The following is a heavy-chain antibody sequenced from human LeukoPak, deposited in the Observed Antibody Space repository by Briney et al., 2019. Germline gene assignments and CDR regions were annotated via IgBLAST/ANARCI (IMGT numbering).Heavy chain of an antibody. CDR3: ARVFHGSLPYNWFDP. CDR1: GYSISSGYY. Sequence: SETLSLTCTVSGYSISSGYYWGWIRQPPGKGLEWIGSIYHSGNTYYNPSLKSRVTISVDTSKNQFSLRLSSVTAADTAVYYCARVFHGSLPYNWFDPWGQGTLVTVSS. J-gene: IGHJ5*02. V-gene: IGHV4-38-2*02. D-gene: IGHD5-24*01. CDR2: IYHSGNT.